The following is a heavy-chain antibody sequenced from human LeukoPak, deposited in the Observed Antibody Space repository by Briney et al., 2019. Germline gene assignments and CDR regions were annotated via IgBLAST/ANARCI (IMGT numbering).Heavy chain of an antibody. J-gene: IGHJ4*02. Sequence: ASVKVSCKASGGTFSSYAISWVRRAPGQGLEWMGGIIPIFGTANYAQKFQGRVTITTDESTSTAYMELSSLRSEDTAVYYCATSADPTILEWLSYWGQGTLVTVSS. V-gene: IGHV1-69*05. CDR3: ATSADPTILEWLSY. D-gene: IGHD3-3*01. CDR1: GGTFSSYA. CDR2: IIPIFGTA.